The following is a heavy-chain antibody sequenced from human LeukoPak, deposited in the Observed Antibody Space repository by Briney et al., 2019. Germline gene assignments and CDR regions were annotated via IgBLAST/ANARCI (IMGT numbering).Heavy chain of an antibody. CDR2: IYYSGST. Sequence: SSDPLSLPCTVSSGSISSHYGSWTRDPTGKAREWIVYIYYSGSTNYNPSLKRRVTISADTSKNQFSLKLSSVTAADTAVYYCARAAKYYCDLLWYFDLWXXXXLSLSPQ. CDR1: SGSISSHY. V-gene: IGHV4-59*11. J-gene: IGHJ2*01. CDR3: ARAAKYYCDLLWYFDL. D-gene: IGHD3-22*01.